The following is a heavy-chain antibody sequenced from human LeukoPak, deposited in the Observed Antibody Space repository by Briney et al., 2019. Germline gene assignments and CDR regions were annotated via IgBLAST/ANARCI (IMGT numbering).Heavy chain of an antibody. CDR2: ISYDGGHE. V-gene: IGHV3-30-3*01. CDR3: ARAWSGYNYGYYY. D-gene: IGHD5-18*01. J-gene: IGHJ4*02. Sequence: PGGSLRLSCAASRFIFSNYDMHWVRQAPGKGLEWVASISYDGGHEYYTDSVKGRFIISRDNSKNTLYLQMNSLRAEDTAVYYCARAWSGYNYGYYYWGQGTLVTVSS. CDR1: RFIFSNYD.